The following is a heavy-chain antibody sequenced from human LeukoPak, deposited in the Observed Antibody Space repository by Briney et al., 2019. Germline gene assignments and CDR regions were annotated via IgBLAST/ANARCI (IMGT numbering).Heavy chain of an antibody. V-gene: IGHV3-30-3*01. CDR3: ARFVANWNPGGMDV. CDR1: GFTFSSYA. J-gene: IGHJ6*02. Sequence: GGSLRLSCAASGFTFSSYAMHWVRQAPGKGLEWVAVISYDGSNKYYADSVKGRFTISRDNSKNTLYLQMNSLRAEDTAVYYCARFVANWNPGGMDVWGQGTTVIVSS. CDR2: ISYDGSNK. D-gene: IGHD1-20*01.